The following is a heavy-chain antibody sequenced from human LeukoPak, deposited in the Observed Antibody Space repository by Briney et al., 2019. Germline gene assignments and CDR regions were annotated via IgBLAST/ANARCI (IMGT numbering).Heavy chain of an antibody. D-gene: IGHD3-22*01. CDR3: ARGYYYDSSGYYGDYFDY. CDR1: GYTFTGYY. CDR2: INPNSGGT. Sequence: ASVKVSCKASGYTFTGYYMHWVRQAPGQGLEWMGWINPNSGGTNYAQKFQGRVTMTRDTSISTAYMELSRLRSDDTAVYYCARGYYYDSSGYYGDYFDYWGQGTLVTVSS. V-gene: IGHV1-2*02. J-gene: IGHJ4*02.